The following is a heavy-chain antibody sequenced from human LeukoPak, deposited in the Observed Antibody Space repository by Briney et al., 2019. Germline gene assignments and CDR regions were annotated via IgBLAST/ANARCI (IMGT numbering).Heavy chain of an antibody. D-gene: IGHD6-19*01. V-gene: IGHV4-34*01. J-gene: IGHJ4*02. Sequence: SETLSITCAAYGGSFSSYYWSWIRQPPGKGMECIGEINHSGSTDYNPSLKSRVTISVDTSKNQFSLKLSPVTAADTAVYYCARGPRIAVAGTFGYWGQGTLVTVSS. CDR2: INHSGST. CDR1: GGSFSSYY. CDR3: ARGPRIAVAGTFGY.